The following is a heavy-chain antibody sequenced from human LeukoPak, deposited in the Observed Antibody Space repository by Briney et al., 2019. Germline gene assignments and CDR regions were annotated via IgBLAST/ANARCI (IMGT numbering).Heavy chain of an antibody. CDR2: ISYDGSNK. D-gene: IGHD6-13*01. CDR1: GFTFSSYG. CDR3: AKLPSPGGAAAGLFDY. Sequence: GGSLRLSCAAFGFTFSSYGMHWVRQAPGKGLEWVAVISYDGSNKYYADSVKGRFAISRDNSKNTLYLQMNSLRAEDTAVYYCAKLPSPGGAAAGLFDYWGQGTLVTVSS. J-gene: IGHJ4*02. V-gene: IGHV3-30*18.